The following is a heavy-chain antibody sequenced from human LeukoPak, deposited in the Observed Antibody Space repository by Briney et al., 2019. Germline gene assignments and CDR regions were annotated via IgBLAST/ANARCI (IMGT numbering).Heavy chain of an antibody. CDR2: IYYSGST. Sequence: SETLSLTCAVSGGSISSSNWWSWVRQPPEKGLEWIGYIYYSGSTNYNPSLKSRVTISVDTSKNQFSLKLSSVTAADTAVYYCAFLRGYSGLYWGQGTLVTVSS. CDR1: GGSISSSNW. J-gene: IGHJ4*02. CDR3: AFLRGYSGLY. V-gene: IGHV4-4*02. D-gene: IGHD5-12*01.